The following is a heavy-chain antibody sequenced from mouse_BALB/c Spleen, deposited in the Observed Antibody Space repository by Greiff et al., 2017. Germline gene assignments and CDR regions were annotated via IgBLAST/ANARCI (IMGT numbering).Heavy chain of an antibody. CDR2: ISSGSSTI. D-gene: IGHD1-1*01. J-gene: IGHJ2*01. Sequence: EVQLVESGGGLVQPGGSLKLSCAASGFTFSSFGMHWVRQAPEKGLEWVAYISSGSSTIYYADTVKGRFTISRDNPKNTLFLQMTSLRSEDTAMYYCARGGYYGYFDYWGQGTTLTVSS. CDR3: ARGGYYGYFDY. V-gene: IGHV5-17*02. CDR1: GFTFSSFG.